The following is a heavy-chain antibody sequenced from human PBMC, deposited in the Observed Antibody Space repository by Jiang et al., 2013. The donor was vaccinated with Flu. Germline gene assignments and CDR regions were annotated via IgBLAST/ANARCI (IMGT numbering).Heavy chain of an antibody. V-gene: IGHV1-69*01. CDR1: GGTFSSYA. D-gene: IGHD5-24*01. CDR2: IIPIFGTA. J-gene: IGHJ4*02. Sequence: SGAEVKKPGSSVKASCKASGGTFSSYAISWVRQAPGQGLEWMGGIIPIFGTANYAQKFQGSVTITADESTSTAYMELSSLRSEDTAVYYCARDRAGSPHPFDYWGQGTLVTVSS. CDR3: ARDRAGSPHPFDY.